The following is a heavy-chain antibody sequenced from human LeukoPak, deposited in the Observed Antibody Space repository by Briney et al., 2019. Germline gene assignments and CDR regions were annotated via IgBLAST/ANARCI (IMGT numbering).Heavy chain of an antibody. J-gene: IGHJ6*02. CDR1: GGSISSYY. V-gene: IGHV4-59*01. CDR3: ARDSSASYYYYYGMDV. CDR2: IYYSGST. Sequence: SETLSLTCTVSGGSISSYYWSWIRQPPGKGLEWIGYIYYSGSTNYNPSLESRVTISVDTSKNQFSLKLSSVTAADTAVYYCARDSSASYYYYYGMDVWGQGTTVTVSS.